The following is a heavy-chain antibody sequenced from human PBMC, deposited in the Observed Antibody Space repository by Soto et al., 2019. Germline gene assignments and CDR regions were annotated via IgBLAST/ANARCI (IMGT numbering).Heavy chain of an antibody. D-gene: IGHD2-8*02. CDR1: GFTFSNSA. CDR3: AREVSHWSSHGPFDF. J-gene: IGHJ3*01. V-gene: IGHV3-23*01. Sequence: GGSLRLSCAASGFTFSNSAMNWVRQAPGKGLEWVSLISNNGGSASHADSVQGRFIISRDNSINTLYLQMNSLRAEDTAIYYCAREVSHWSSHGPFDFWGRGTMVTVSS. CDR2: ISNNGGSA.